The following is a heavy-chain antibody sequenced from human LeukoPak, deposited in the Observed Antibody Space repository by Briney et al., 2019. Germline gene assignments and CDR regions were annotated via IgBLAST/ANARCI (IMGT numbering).Heavy chain of an antibody. D-gene: IGHD2-21*02. V-gene: IGHV4-34*01. CDR1: GGSLSGYY. CDR3: ARFCGGDCYYFDY. CDR2: INHSGST. J-gene: IGHJ4*02. Sequence: SETLSLTCAVYGGSLSGYYWSWIRQPPGNGLVWIGEINHSGSTNYNPSLKSRVTISVDTSKNQFSLKLSSVTAADTAVYYCARFCGGDCYYFDYWGQGTLVTVSS.